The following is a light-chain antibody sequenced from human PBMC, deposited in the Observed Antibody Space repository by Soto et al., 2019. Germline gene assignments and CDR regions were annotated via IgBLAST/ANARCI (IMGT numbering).Light chain of an antibody. Sequence: EIVLTQSPATLSLSPGERATLSCRASQSISRYLAWYQQKPGHPPRLLIYDVSTRATGIPARFSGSGSRTDFTLTINRLEPEDFAVYYCQQRSNWPLTFGGGTKVDIK. J-gene: IGKJ4*01. CDR3: QQRSNWPLT. V-gene: IGKV3-11*01. CDR2: DVS. CDR1: QSISRY.